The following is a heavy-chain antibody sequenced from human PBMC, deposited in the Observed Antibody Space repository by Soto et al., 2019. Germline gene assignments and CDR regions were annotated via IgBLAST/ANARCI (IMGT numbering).Heavy chain of an antibody. CDR3: AAGYTTGPDAFDI. D-gene: IGHD6-13*01. J-gene: IGHJ3*02. CDR2: IFPGDSDT. Sequence: PGESLKISCKGSGYNFANYWIGWVRQMPGKGLEWMGMIFPGDSDTKNSPSLQGQITMPVDKSDSSAYLQWRSLKASDTAMYYCAAGYTTGPDAFDIWGQGTMVTVS. CDR1: GYNFANYW. V-gene: IGHV5-51*01.